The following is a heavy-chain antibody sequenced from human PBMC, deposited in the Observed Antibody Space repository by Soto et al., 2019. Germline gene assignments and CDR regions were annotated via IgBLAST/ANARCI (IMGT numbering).Heavy chain of an antibody. V-gene: IGHV4-59*01. CDR1: GGSISSYY. CDR3: ARRSGYRYGYGLDY. J-gene: IGHJ4*02. Sequence: SETLSLTCTVSGGSISSYYWSWIRQPPGKGLEWIGYIYYSGSTNYNPSLKSRVTISVDTSKNQFSLKLSSATAADTAVYYCARRSGYRYGYGLDYWGQGTPVTVSS. D-gene: IGHD5-18*01. CDR2: IYYSGST.